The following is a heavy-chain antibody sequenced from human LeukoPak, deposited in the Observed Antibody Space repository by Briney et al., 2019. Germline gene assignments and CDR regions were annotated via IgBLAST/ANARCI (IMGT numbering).Heavy chain of an antibody. J-gene: IGHJ3*02. CDR3: AGALLNYYDILTGYYKHPIDAFDI. V-gene: IGHV4-4*07. CDR1: GGSISSYY. CDR2: IYTGGNT. D-gene: IGHD3-9*01. Sequence: SETLSLTCSVSGGSISSYYWSWIRQPAGKGLEWIGRIYTGGNTNYNPSLKSRVTMSLDTSKNQFSLKLTSVTAADTAMYYCAGALLNYYDILTGYYKHPIDAFDIWGQGTMVTVSS.